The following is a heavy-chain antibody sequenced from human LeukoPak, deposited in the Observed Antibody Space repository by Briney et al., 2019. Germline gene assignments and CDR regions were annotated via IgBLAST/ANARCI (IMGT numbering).Heavy chain of an antibody. CDR1: GFPFSSDW. CDR3: AREYCRGGDCYSDAFDI. Sequence: GGSLRLSCAASGFPFSSDWMHWVRQAPGKGLVWVSRMNSDGSSTRYADSVKGRFSISRDNAKNTLFLQMNSLRAEDTAVFYCAREYCRGGDCYSDAFDIWGQGTMVTVSS. D-gene: IGHD2-21*02. CDR2: MNSDGSST. V-gene: IGHV3-74*01. J-gene: IGHJ3*02.